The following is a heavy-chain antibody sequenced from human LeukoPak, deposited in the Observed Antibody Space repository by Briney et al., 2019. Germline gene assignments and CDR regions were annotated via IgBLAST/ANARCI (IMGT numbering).Heavy chain of an antibody. CDR3: ARDSHSYGYLDY. Sequence: PAGSLRLSCAASGFTFSSYSMNWVRQAPGRGLEWVSSISSSSSYRYYADSVKGRFTISRDNAKNSLYLQMNSLRAEDTAVYYCARDSHSYGYLDYWGQGNLVTVSS. CDR2: ISSSSSYR. J-gene: IGHJ4*02. V-gene: IGHV3-21*01. D-gene: IGHD5-18*01. CDR1: GFTFSSYS.